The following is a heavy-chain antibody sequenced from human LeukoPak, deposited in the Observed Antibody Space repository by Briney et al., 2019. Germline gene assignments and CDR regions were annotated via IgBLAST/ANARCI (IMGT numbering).Heavy chain of an antibody. Sequence: PSQTLSLTCTVCGHSITRVSHYWTWIRQDPGKGLEWIGSIYDSRFTYYNPSLESRLSMSVDSSENQLSLKLRSVTAADRALYFCAGGFDRSKMTYWGQGTLVSVSS. CDR1: GHSITRVSHY. J-gene: IGHJ4*02. V-gene: IGHV4-31*03. CDR3: AGGFDRSKMTY. CDR2: IYDSRFT. D-gene: IGHD3-16*01.